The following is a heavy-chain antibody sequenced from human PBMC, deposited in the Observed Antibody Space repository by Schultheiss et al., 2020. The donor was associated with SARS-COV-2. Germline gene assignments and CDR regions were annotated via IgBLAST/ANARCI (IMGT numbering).Heavy chain of an antibody. CDR2: IYYSGST. D-gene: IGHD3-10*01. CDR1: GGSVSSGSYY. Sequence: SQTLSLTCTVSGGSVSSGSYYWSWIRQPPGKGLEWIGYIYYSGSTNYNPSLKSRVTISVDTSKNQFSLKLSSVTAADTAVYYCARRSDDGSGSYYKWGFDPWGQGTLVTVSS. CDR3: ARRSDDGSGSYYKWGFDP. J-gene: IGHJ5*02. V-gene: IGHV4-61*01.